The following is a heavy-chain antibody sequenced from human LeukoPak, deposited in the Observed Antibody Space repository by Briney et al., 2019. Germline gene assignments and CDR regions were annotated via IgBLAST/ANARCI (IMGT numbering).Heavy chain of an antibody. Sequence: PSETLSLTCGVSGGSISGTNWWSWVRQPPAQALEWIGEISLAGQTNYNPSLNGRVTMSLDKSSNQLSLNLTSVTAADTATYYCSRESGAFCPFGYWGQGTLVIVSS. V-gene: IGHV4/OR15-8*02. D-gene: IGHD1-26*01. CDR2: ISLAGQT. J-gene: IGHJ4*02. CDR1: GGSISGTNW. CDR3: SRESGAFCPFGY.